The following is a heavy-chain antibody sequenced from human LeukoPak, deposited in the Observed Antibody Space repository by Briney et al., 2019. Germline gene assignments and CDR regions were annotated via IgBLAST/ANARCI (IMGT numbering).Heavy chain of an antibody. CDR1: GGTFSSYA. CDR3: ASPERSSGYYYEY. D-gene: IGHD3-22*01. Sequence: SVKISCKASGGTFSSYAISWVRQAPGQGLEWMGGIIPIFGTANYAQKFQGRVTITTDESTSTAYMELSSLRSEDTAVYYCASPERSSGYYYEYWGQGTLVTVSS. V-gene: IGHV1-69*05. J-gene: IGHJ4*02. CDR2: IIPIFGTA.